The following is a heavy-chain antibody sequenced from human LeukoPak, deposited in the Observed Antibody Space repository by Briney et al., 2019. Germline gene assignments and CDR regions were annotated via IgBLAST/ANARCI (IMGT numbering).Heavy chain of an antibody. D-gene: IGHD3-10*01. CDR2: IYPNNGAT. J-gene: IGHJ4*02. Sequence: ASVKVSCKASGYTFSGTGWYLYWLRQAPGQGLECMGWIYPNNGATGYAQKFQGRVAMTRDTSISTAYMELSRLRPDDTVVYYCARDGPAQMVDFDYWGQGTLVTVSS. CDR3: ARDGPAQMVDFDY. CDR1: GYTFSGTGWY. V-gene: IGHV1-2*02.